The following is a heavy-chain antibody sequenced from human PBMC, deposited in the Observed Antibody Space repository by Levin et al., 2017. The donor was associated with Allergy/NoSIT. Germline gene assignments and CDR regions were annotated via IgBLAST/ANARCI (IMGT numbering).Heavy chain of an antibody. CDR2: VMHSEDT. Sequence: SEILSLTFFFSFFFFLFPSLSWIRRPPGRGLEWIGEVMHSEDTNYIPSRYKPSLKLPFPLSLDRAKNQFSLTLKSVTAADTAMYYCARRPRGGPFDYWGQGALVTVSS. V-gene: IGHV4-34*12. CDR1: FFFFLFPS. J-gene: IGHJ4*02. CDR3: ARRPRGGPFDY. D-gene: IGHD1-14*01.